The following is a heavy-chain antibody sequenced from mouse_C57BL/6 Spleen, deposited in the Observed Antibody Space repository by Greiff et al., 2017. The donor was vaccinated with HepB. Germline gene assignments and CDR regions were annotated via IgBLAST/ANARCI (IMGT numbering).Heavy chain of an antibody. Sequence: EVKLMESGEGLVKPGGSLKLSCAASGFTFSSYAMSWVRQTPEKRLEWVAYISSGGDYIYYAATVKGRFTISRDKARNTLYLQMSSLKSEDTAMYYCTRGVYDYPFAYWGQGTLVTVSA. CDR1: GFTFSSYA. J-gene: IGHJ3*01. CDR3: TRGVYDYPFAY. V-gene: IGHV5-9-1*02. CDR2: ISSGGDYI. D-gene: IGHD2-4*01.